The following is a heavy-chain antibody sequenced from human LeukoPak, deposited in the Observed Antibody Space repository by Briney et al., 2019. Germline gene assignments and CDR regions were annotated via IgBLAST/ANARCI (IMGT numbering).Heavy chain of an antibody. V-gene: IGHV3-9*01. CDR3: ASEAGTDGAYYFDY. CDR1: GFTFDDYA. J-gene: IGHJ4*02. CDR2: ISWNSGSI. Sequence: GGSLRLSCAASGFTFDDYAMHWVRQAPGKGLEWVSGISWNSGSIGYADSVKGRFTISRDNSKNTLYLQMNSLRAEDTAVYYCASEAGTDGAYYFDYWGQGTLVTVSS. D-gene: IGHD6-19*01.